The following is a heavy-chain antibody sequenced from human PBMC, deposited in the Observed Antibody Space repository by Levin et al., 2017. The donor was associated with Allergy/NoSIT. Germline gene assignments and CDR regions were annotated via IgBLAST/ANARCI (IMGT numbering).Heavy chain of an antibody. CDR1: GGSIRSSTYY. J-gene: IGHJ3*02. Sequence: SETLSLTCTVSGGSIRSSTYYWGWIRQPPGKGLEWIGSIYYSGSTYYNPSLKSRLTISVDPSKNQFSLKLTSLTAADTAVYYCARPSGYCSSASCRDAFDIWGQGTLVTVSS. CDR3: ARPSGYCSSASCRDAFDI. CDR2: IYYSGST. D-gene: IGHD2-2*01. V-gene: IGHV4-39*01.